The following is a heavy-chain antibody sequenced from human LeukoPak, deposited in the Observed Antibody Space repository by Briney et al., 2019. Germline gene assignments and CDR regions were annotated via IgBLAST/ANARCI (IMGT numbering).Heavy chain of an antibody. CDR3: AHRNTTMVRVDY. J-gene: IGHJ4*02. Sequence: GGSLRLSCAASGFTFRDAGMSWVRQAPGKGLEWVGRIRSETDGGTTDYVAPVKGRFTISRDDSKNTLYLQMSSLKTEDTAVYFCAHRNTTMVRVDYWGQGTLVTVSS. CDR1: GFTFRDAG. V-gene: IGHV3-15*01. D-gene: IGHD5-18*01. CDR2: IRSETDGGTT.